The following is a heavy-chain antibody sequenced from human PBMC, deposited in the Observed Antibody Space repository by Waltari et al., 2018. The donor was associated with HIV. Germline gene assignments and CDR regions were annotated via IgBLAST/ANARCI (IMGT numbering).Heavy chain of an antibody. V-gene: IGHV4-59*01. CDR3: ARQRQQPSVAWFDP. J-gene: IGHJ5*02. CDR1: GGSITPYY. D-gene: IGHD6-13*01. CDR2: VYYSGST. Sequence: QVQLRESGPGLVKPSETLSLTCTGSGGSITPYYWSWIRQPPGKGLELIGYVYYSGSTKYNPSLKSRVTISVDRSKNQFSLKVNSVTAADTAVYYCARQRQQPSVAWFDPWGQGTLVTVSS.